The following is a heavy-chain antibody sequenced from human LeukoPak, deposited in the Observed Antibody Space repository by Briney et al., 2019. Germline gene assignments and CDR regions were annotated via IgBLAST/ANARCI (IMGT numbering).Heavy chain of an antibody. CDR2: IIPIFGTA. D-gene: IGHD2-2*01. J-gene: IGHJ3*02. V-gene: IGHV1-69*05. CDR1: GGTFSSYA. Sequence: SVKVSCKASGGTFSSYAISWVRQAPGQGLEWMGGIIPIFGTANYAQKFQGRVTITTDESTSTAYMELSSLRSEDTAVYYCASLRDIVVVPAAMGRAFDIWGQGTMVTVSS. CDR3: ASLRDIVVVPAAMGRAFDI.